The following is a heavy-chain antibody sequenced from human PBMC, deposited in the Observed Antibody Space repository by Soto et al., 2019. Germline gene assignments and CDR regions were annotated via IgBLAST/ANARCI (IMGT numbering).Heavy chain of an antibody. CDR1: GGSISRSTYY. Sequence: SETLSLTCTVSGGSISRSTYYWGWIRQPPGKGVEWIGSIYYSGSTYYRPSLKSRVTISVDTSKNQFSLKLSSVTAADTAVYYCARQVPAAIRLGWFDPWGQGTLVTVSS. CDR2: IYYSGST. J-gene: IGHJ5*02. D-gene: IGHD2-2*02. V-gene: IGHV4-39*01. CDR3: ARQVPAAIRLGWFDP.